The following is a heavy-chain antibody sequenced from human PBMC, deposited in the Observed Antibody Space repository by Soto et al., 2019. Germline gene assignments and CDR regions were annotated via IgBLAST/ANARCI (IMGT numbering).Heavy chain of an antibody. CDR1: GYTFTSYG. D-gene: IGHD6-19*01. V-gene: IGHV1-18*01. Sequence: QVQLVPSGAEVKKPGASVKVSCKASGYTFTSYGISWVRQAPGQGLEWMGWINPYNGNTNYAQKLQGRVTMTTDTSTRAAYMELRSLRSDDTAVYYCAREPVAGIWFDPWGQGTLVSVSS. CDR3: AREPVAGIWFDP. J-gene: IGHJ5*02. CDR2: INPYNGNT.